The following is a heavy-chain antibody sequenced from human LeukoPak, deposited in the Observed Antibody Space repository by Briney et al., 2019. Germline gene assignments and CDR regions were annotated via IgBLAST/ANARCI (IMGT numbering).Heavy chain of an antibody. CDR2: ISYDGSNK. CDR1: GFTFGSYG. D-gene: IGHD3-22*01. Sequence: GGSLRLSCAASGFTFGSYGMHWVRQAPGKGLEWVAVISYDGSNKYYADSVKGRFTISRDNSKNTLYLQMNSLRAEDTAVYYCAKEQTLYYYDSSGYYDGAPIDYWGQGTLVTVSS. J-gene: IGHJ4*02. CDR3: AKEQTLYYYDSSGYYDGAPIDY. V-gene: IGHV3-30*18.